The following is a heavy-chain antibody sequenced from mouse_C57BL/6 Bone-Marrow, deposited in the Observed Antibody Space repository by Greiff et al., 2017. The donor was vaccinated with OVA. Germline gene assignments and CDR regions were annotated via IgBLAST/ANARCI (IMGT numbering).Heavy chain of an antibody. Sequence: EVKVIESGGGLVQPGGSLKLSCAASGIDFSRYWMSWVRRAPGQGLEWIGEINPDSSTINYAPSLKDKFIISRDNAKNTLYLQMSKVRSEDTALYYCAGLRPDYYAMDYWGQGTSVTVSS. D-gene: IGHD2-4*01. CDR1: GIDFSRYW. CDR2: INPDSSTI. J-gene: IGHJ4*01. V-gene: IGHV4-1*01. CDR3: AGLRPDYYAMDY.